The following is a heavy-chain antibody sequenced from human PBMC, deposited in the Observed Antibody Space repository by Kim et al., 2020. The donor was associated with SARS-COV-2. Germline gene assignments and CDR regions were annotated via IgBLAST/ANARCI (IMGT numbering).Heavy chain of an antibody. CDR2: TI. CDR3: ARGPNYSPFDY. D-gene: IGHD4-4*01. J-gene: IGHJ4*02. V-gene: IGHV3-11*04. Sequence: TIYYADSVRGRLTISRDNDKNSLFLQMNSLRAEDTAVYYCARGPNYSPFDYWGQGTLVTVSS.